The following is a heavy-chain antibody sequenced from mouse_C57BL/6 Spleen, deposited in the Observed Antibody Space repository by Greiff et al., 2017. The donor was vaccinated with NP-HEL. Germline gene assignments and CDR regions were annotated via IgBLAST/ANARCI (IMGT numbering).Heavy chain of an antibody. J-gene: IGHJ3*01. CDR2: ISYDGSN. CDR1: GYSITSGYY. V-gene: IGHV3-6*01. D-gene: IGHD2-4*01. CDR3: AREDDYDVFAY. Sequence: DVQLQESGPGLVKPSQSLSLTCSVTGYSITSGYYWNWIRQFPGNKLEWMGYISYDGSNNYNPSLKNRISITRDTSKNQFFLKLNSVTTEDTATYYCAREDDYDVFAYWGQGTLVTVSA.